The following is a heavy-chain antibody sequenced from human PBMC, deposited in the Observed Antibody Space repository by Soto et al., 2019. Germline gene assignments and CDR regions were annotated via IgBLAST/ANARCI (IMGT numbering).Heavy chain of an antibody. CDR2: IYYSGST. CDR3: ARHFSVDHFDY. V-gene: IGHV4-39*01. J-gene: IGHJ4*02. Sequence: SETLSLTCTVSGDSITSNSYFWAWIRQPPGKGLEWIGSIYYSGSTYHNPSLKSRVTISVDRSDNQFSLKLTSVTAADTAVYYCARHFSVDHFDYWGQGALVTVSS. D-gene: IGHD3-9*01. CDR1: GDSITSNSYF.